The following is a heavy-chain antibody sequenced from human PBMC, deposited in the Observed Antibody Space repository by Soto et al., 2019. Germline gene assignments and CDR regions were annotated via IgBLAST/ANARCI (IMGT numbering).Heavy chain of an antibody. D-gene: IGHD4-17*01. Sequence: PSDTLSLTCTVSGGSISTYYWNWIRQPPGKGLEWIGYIYYSRSTNYNPSLKSRVSISGDTSKNQLSLKLSSVTAADTAVYYCARSTGYGDSYFDYWGLGTLVTVSS. J-gene: IGHJ4*02. CDR1: GGSISTYY. CDR2: IYYSRST. V-gene: IGHV4-59*01. CDR3: ARSTGYGDSYFDY.